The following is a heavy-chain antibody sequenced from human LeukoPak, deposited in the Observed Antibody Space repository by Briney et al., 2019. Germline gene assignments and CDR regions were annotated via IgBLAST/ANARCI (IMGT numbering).Heavy chain of an antibody. CDR3: ARDRNYDFWSGYYQEAFDI. V-gene: IGHV4-59*01. D-gene: IGHD3-3*01. J-gene: IGHJ3*02. Sequence: STETLSLTCTVSGGSISSYCWSWIRQPPGKGLEWIGYIYYSGSTNYNPSLKSRVTISVDTSKNQFSLKLSSVTAADTAVYYCARDRNYDFWSGYYQEAFDIWGQGTMVTVSS. CDR2: IYYSGST. CDR1: GGSISSYC.